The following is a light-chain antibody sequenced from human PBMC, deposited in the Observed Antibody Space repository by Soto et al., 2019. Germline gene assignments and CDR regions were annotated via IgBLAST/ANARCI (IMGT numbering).Light chain of an antibody. CDR3: ISYTDRQSYL. J-gene: IGLJ1*01. Sequence: QSVLTQPASVSGSPGQSITISCSGTSSDIGSYDHVAWYQQFPGKSPKLIIYAVSDRPSGVSDRFSGSKSGISASLTISGLQTEGEADYYCISYTDRQSYLFGTGTMVTVL. CDR1: SSDIGSYDH. CDR2: AVS. V-gene: IGLV2-14*03.